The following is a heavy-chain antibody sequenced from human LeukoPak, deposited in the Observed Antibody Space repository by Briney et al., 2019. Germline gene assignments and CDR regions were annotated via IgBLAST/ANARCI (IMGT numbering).Heavy chain of an antibody. CDR1: GFTFSDYY. D-gene: IGHD1-26*01. J-gene: IGHJ4*02. CDR2: ISTSGSTI. V-gene: IGHV3-11*01. Sequence: GGSLRLSCAASGFTFSDYYMSWIRQAPGKGLEWISYISTSGSTIYHADSVKGRFTISRDNAKNSLYLQMNSLRAEDTAVYYCARDRRGELLGLYFDYWGQGTLVTVSS. CDR3: ARDRRGELLGLYFDY.